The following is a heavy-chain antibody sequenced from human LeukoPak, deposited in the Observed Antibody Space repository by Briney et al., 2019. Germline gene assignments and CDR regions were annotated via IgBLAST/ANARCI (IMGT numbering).Heavy chain of an antibody. Sequence: SETLSLTCGVYGDSLSGYYWSWIRQPPGKGLEWLGEVSHTGSTNDNPPLKSRVTISIDTSKNQFSLNLSSVTAADTAVYFCARSGYSYGYDYWGQGTLVTVSS. CDR2: VSHTGST. CDR3: ARSGYSYGYDY. V-gene: IGHV4-34*01. CDR1: GDSLSGYY. J-gene: IGHJ4*02. D-gene: IGHD5-18*01.